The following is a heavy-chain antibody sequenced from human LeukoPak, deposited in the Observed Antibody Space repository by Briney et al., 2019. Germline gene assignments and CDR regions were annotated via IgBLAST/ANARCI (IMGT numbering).Heavy chain of an antibody. CDR2: ISSSSSYI. Sequence: GGSPRLSCAASGFTFSSYSMNWVRQAPGKGLEWVSSISSSSSYIYYADSVKGRFTISRDNAKNSLYLQMNSLRAEDTAVYYCARDYYDSSGYYGFDYWGQGTLVTVSS. J-gene: IGHJ4*02. D-gene: IGHD3-22*01. V-gene: IGHV3-21*01. CDR3: ARDYYDSSGYYGFDY. CDR1: GFTFSSYS.